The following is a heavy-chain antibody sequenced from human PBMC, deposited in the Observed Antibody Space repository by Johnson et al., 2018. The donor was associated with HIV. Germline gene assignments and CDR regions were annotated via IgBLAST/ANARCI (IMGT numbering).Heavy chain of an antibody. CDR1: GFTVSSNY. Sequence: VQLVESGGGLVQPGGSLRLSCAASGFTVSSNYMSWVRQAPGMGLQWVAGIYSGGGTQYADSVKGRFAISRDNSKNRLYLQMNSLRAEDTAVYFCARGVKQQLSVVDAFDIWGQGTMVIVSS. D-gene: IGHD1-1*01. CDR3: ARGVKQQLSVVDAFDI. V-gene: IGHV3-66*02. J-gene: IGHJ3*02. CDR2: IYSGGGT.